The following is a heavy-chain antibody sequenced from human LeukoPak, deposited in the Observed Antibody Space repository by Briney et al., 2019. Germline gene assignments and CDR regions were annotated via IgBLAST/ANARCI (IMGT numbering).Heavy chain of an antibody. CDR1: GYTFTSYY. V-gene: IGHV1-46*01. J-gene: IGHJ5*02. D-gene: IGHD3-16*01. CDR3: ARDTSEGDYAWWFDP. CDR2: INPTGGST. Sequence: ASVKVSCKASGYTFTSYYMHWVRQAPGQGLEWMGIINPTGGSTIYAQKFQGRVTMTRDMSTSTVYMELSSLGSEDTAVYFCARDTSEGDYAWWFDPWGQGTLVTVAS.